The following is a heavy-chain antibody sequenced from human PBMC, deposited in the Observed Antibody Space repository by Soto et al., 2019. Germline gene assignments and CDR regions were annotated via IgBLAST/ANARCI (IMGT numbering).Heavy chain of an antibody. V-gene: IGHV2-5*02. J-gene: IGHJ5*02. Sequence: QITLKESGPTLVKPTQTLTLTCTFSGFSLSTSGVGVGWIRQPPGKALEWLALIYWDDDKRYSPSLKSRLTITEDTPKNQVVLTMTNMDPVDTATYCCAHTRSAYDFWSGYPSWFDPWGQGTLVTVSS. D-gene: IGHD3-3*01. CDR2: IYWDDDK. CDR3: AHTRSAYDFWSGYPSWFDP. CDR1: GFSLSTSGVG.